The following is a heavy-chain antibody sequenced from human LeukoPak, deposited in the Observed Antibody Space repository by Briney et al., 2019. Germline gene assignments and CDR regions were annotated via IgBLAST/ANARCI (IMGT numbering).Heavy chain of an antibody. CDR3: ARDYYDSSGQTHHLPDDDY. V-gene: IGHV1-69*13. J-gene: IGHJ4*02. Sequence: ASVKVSCKASGGTFSSYAISWVRQAPGQGLEWMGGIIPIFGTANYAQKFQGRVTITADESTSTAYMELSSLRSEDTAVYYCARDYYDSSGQTHHLPDDDYWGQGTLVTVSS. CDR2: IIPIFGTA. CDR1: GGTFSSYA. D-gene: IGHD3-22*01.